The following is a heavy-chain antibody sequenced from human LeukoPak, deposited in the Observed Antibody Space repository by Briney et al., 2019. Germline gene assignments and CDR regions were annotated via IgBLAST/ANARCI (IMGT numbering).Heavy chain of an antibody. V-gene: IGHV1-18*01. CDR3: ARAENCGGDCYSDY. D-gene: IGHD2-21*02. CDR1: GYTFTSYG. Sequence: GASVKVSCKASGYTFTSYGISWVRQAPGQGLEWMGWISAYNGNTNYAQKLQGRVTMTTDTSTSTAYMELRSLRPDDTAVYYCARAENCGGDCYSDYWGQGTLVTVSS. J-gene: IGHJ4*02. CDR2: ISAYNGNT.